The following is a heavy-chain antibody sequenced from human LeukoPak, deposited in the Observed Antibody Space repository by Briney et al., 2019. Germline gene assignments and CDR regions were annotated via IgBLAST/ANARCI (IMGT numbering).Heavy chain of an antibody. CDR1: GCTFSSYA. D-gene: IGHD2-8*02. CDR3: AREEGLVLDY. V-gene: IGHV3-30-3*01. J-gene: IGHJ4*02. CDR2: ISYDGSNK. Sequence: GRSLRLSCAAPGCTFSSYAMHWVRPAPGKGLEGVAVISYDGSNKYYADSVKGRFTISRDYSKNTLYLQMNRLRDEHTDVYYCAREEGLVLDYWGQGTMVTVSS.